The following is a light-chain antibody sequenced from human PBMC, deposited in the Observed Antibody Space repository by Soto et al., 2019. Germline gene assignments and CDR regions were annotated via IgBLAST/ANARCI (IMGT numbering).Light chain of an antibody. CDR3: QQYGNSPLMFT. CDR2: GAS. Sequence: EIVLTQSPGTLSLSPGERAILSCRASQSIRNTYLAWYQQKPGQAPRLLIHGASTRATGIPDRFTGSGSGTDFPLTISRLEPEDFALYYCQQYGNSPLMFTFGPGTKVDIK. V-gene: IGKV3-20*01. J-gene: IGKJ3*01. CDR1: QSIRNTY.